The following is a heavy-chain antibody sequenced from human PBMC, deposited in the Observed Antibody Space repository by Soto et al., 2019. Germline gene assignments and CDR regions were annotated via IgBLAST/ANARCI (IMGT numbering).Heavy chain of an antibody. D-gene: IGHD2-15*01. CDR1: DYTFTNYG. CDR2: INPDNGET. J-gene: IGHJ5*02. V-gene: IGHV1-18*01. Sequence: ASVKVSCKASDYTFTNYGINWVRQAPGQGLEWMGWINPDNGETKFSQKVQGGVTMTTDTSTSTAYMEVRSLTSDDTAVYYCARDPRYCSGDRCYNWFDPWGQGTLVTVSS. CDR3: ARDPRYCSGDRCYNWFDP.